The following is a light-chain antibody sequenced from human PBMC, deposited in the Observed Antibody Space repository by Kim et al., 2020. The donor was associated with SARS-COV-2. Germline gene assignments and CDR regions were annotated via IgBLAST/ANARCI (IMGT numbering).Light chain of an antibody. J-gene: IGLJ3*02. CDR2: EVS. Sequence: GQSITLSCTGTSSDVWSYNLVSWYQQHPGKAPKLMIYEVSKRPSAVSNRFSGSKSGNTASLTISGLQAEDEADYYGCSYAGSSTWVFGGGTQLTVL. CDR3: CSYAGSSTWV. CDR1: SSDVWSYNL. V-gene: IGLV2-23*02.